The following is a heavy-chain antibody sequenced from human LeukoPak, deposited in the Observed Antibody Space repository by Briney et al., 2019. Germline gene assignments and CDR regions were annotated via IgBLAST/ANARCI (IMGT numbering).Heavy chain of an antibody. CDR1: GYTFTTYG. V-gene: IGHV1-18*01. J-gene: IGHJ4*02. D-gene: IGHD3-9*01. Sequence: ASVKVSCKASGYTFTTYGLSWVRQAPGQGLEWLGWISTYDDNIKYAQSLQGRLTLTIDTSTSTAYMELRSLTSDDTAVYYCARETYYNILTGTDYWGPGTLVTVSS. CDR2: ISTYDDNI. CDR3: ARETYYNILTGTDY.